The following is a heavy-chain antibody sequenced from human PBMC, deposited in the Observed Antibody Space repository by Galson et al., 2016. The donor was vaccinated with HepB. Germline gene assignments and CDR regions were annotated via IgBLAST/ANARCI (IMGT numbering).Heavy chain of an antibody. V-gene: IGHV3-33*01. CDR3: VQGSTAPAV. CDR2: IWYDGSNK. J-gene: IGHJ6*04. Sequence: SLRLSCAASGFTFSSYGMHWVRQAPGKGLEWVAVIWYDGSNKYYADSVKGRFTNSRDNSKNTLSLQMNSLRAEDTAVYYCVQGSTAPAVWGKGTTVTVSS. CDR1: GFTFSSYG. D-gene: IGHD1-26*01.